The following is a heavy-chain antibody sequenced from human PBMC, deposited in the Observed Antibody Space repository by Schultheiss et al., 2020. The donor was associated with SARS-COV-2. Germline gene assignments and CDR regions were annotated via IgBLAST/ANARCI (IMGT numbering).Heavy chain of an antibody. CDR2: INPNSGGT. D-gene: IGHD4-23*01. CDR3: ARIDYGGYIEY. CDR1: GYTFTGYY. J-gene: IGHJ4*02. V-gene: IGHV1-2*06. Sequence: ASVKVSCRASGYTFTGYYMHWVRQAPGQGLEWVGRINPNSGGTNYAQKFQGRITMARDTSISTAYMELTSLTSDDTAVYYCARIDYGGYIEYWGQGTLVTVS.